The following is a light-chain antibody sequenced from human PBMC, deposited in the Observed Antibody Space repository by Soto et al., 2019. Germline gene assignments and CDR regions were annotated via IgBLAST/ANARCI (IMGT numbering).Light chain of an antibody. Sequence: DIQMTQSPSTLSASVGDRVIITCRASQSIDSWLAWYQQKPGKAPKLLIYKTSNLESGVPSRFSGSGSGTEFSLTISSLQPDDFATYYCQQYKSFSLTFGGGTRLEVK. CDR3: QQYKSFSLT. CDR1: QSIDSW. J-gene: IGKJ4*01. CDR2: KTS. V-gene: IGKV1-5*03.